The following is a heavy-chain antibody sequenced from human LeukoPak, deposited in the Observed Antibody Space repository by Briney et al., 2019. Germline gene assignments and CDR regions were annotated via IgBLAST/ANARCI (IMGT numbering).Heavy chain of an antibody. J-gene: IGHJ4*02. CDR3: ARQRGGYARNYFDY. CDR2: IYYSGST. V-gene: IGHV4-59*01. CDR1: GGSISSYY. Sequence: SETLSLTCTVSGGSISSYYWSWIRQPPGKGLEWIGYIYYSGSTNYKPSLKSRVTISVETSKNQFSLKLRSVTAADTAVYYCARQRGGYARNYFDYWGQGTLVTVSS. D-gene: IGHD5-12*01.